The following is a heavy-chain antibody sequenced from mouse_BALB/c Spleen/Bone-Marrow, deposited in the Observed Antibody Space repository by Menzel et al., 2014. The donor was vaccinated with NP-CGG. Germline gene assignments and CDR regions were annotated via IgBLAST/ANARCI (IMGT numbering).Heavy chain of an antibody. CDR3: ARDINYDIYWYFDV. D-gene: IGHD2-4*01. CDR2: SRNKANGYTT. CDR1: GFTFTDYY. Sequence: DVMLVESGGGLAQPGGSLRLSCATSGFTFTDYYMSWVRQPPGKALEWLGFSRNKANGYTTEYSASVKGRFTISRDNSQSILYLRMNTLRAEDSATYYCARDINYDIYWYFDVWGAGTTVTVSS. V-gene: IGHV7-3*02. J-gene: IGHJ1*01.